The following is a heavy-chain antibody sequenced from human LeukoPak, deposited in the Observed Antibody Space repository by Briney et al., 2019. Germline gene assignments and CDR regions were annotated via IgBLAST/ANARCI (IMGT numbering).Heavy chain of an antibody. CDR2: TGSSSTTI. V-gene: IGHV3-48*01. J-gene: IGHJ3*01. CDR1: GFTLSSYS. CDR3: ARGVAVAAFSAFDV. D-gene: IGHD6-19*01. Sequence: GGSLRLSRAASGFTLSSYSMNWVRQAPGKGLEWVSYTGSSSTTIYYADSVKGRFTISRDNAKNSLYLQMNSLKAEDTAVYYCARGVAVAAFSAFDVWGQGTMVTVSS.